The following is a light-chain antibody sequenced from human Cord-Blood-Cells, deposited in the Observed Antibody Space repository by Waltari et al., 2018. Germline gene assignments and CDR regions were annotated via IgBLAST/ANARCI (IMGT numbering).Light chain of an antibody. CDR2: KVS. J-gene: IGLJ1*01. CDR1: SSDVGGSNY. CDR3: SSYTSSSFYV. Sequence: QSALTQPASVSGSPGQSITISCTGTSSDVGGSNYVSWYQQHPGKAPKLRIYKVSNRPSGVSKRFSGSKSGNTASLTISGLQAEDEADYYCSSYTSSSFYVFGTGTKVTVL. V-gene: IGLV2-14*01.